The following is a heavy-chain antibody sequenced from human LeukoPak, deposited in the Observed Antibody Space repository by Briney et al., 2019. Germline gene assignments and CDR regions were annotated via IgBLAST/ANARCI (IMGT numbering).Heavy chain of an antibody. V-gene: IGHV3-74*01. CDR2: ITNDGSST. J-gene: IGHJ3*02. CDR1: GLTFSSHW. CDR3: ARERGPFNI. Sequence: GGSLRLSCAASGLTFSSHWMHWVRQAPGKGLVWVSRITNDGSSTTYADSVKGRFTISRDNANNALYLQMNSLRAEDTAVYYCARERGPFNIWGQGTMVTVSS. D-gene: IGHD3-10*01.